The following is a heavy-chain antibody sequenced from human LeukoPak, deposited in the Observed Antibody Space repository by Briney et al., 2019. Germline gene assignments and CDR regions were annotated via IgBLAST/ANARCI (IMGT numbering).Heavy chain of an antibody. CDR2: IIPIFGTA. CDR1: GGTFSSYA. J-gene: IGHJ4*02. Sequence: SVKVSRKASGGTFSSYAISWVRQAPGQGLEWMGGIIPIFGTANYAQKFQGRVTITADESTSTAYMELSSLRSEDTAVYYCARVPYSYGPFDYWGQGTLVTVSS. CDR3: ARVPYSYGPFDY. D-gene: IGHD5-18*01. V-gene: IGHV1-69*01.